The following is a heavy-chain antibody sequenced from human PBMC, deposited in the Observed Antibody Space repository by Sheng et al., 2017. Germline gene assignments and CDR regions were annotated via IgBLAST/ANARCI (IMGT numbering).Heavy chain of an antibody. Sequence: QVQLVQSGAEVKKPGASVKVSCKASGYTFTSYDINWVRQATGQGLEWMGWMNPNSGNTGYAQKFQGRVTITRNTSISTAYMELSSLRSEDTAVYYCARERYSYGGLHAGYYYYYYMDVWGKGTTVTVSS. V-gene: IGHV1-8*03. CDR3: ARERYSYGGLHAGYYYYYYMDV. J-gene: IGHJ6*03. CDR1: GYTFTSYD. CDR2: MNPNSGNT. D-gene: IGHD5-18*01.